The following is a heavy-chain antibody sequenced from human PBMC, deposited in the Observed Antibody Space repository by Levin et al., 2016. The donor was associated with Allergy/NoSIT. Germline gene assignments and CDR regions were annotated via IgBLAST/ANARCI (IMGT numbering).Heavy chain of an antibody. CDR2: IFHTGST. D-gene: IGHD5-18*01. J-gene: IGHJ4*02. CDR3: TRDGGYTYGYGTFEL. Sequence: WIRQPPGKGLEWIGEIFHTGSTNYNPSLKSRVTMSVDDPKNQFSLTLSSVTAADTAVYYCTRDGGYTYGYGTFELWGQGTLVTVSS. V-gene: IGHV4-4*02.